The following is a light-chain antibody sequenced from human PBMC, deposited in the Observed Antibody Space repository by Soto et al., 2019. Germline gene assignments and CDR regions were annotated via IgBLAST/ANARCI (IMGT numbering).Light chain of an antibody. CDR3: QQYYGTPYT. J-gene: IGKJ2*01. V-gene: IGKV4-1*01. CDR1: QSVLYSSNNENY. CDR2: WAS. Sequence: DIVMTQSPDSLAVSLGERATINCKSSQSVLYSSNNENYLAWYQQKPGQPPKLLIYWASTRESGVPDRFSGSGSGTDFTLTISSLQAEDVAVYYCQQYYGTPYTFGQGTKLEIK.